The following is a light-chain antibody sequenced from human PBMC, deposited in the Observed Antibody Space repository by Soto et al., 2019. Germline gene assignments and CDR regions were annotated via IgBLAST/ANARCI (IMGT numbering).Light chain of an antibody. J-gene: IGKJ1*01. Sequence: EIVLTQSPGTLSLSPGERATLSCRASQRVSSSYLAWYQQKPGQAPRLLIYGASTRATGIPARFSGSGSGTEFTLTISSLQSEDFAVYYCQQYNNGPPWTFGQGTKVDI. V-gene: IGKV3-15*01. CDR3: QQYNNGPPWT. CDR1: QRVSSSY. CDR2: GAS.